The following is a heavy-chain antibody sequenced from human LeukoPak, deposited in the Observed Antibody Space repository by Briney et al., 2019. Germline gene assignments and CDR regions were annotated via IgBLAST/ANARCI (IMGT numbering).Heavy chain of an antibody. CDR3: SREVY. CDR2: INANSGGT. V-gene: IGHV1-2*02. Sequence: ASVKVSCKTSGYTFTGYYIHWVRQAPGQGLEWMGWINANSGGTIYAQKFQGRVTMTRDTSISTAYMELTSLTSDDTAVYYCSREVYWGQGTLVTVSS. CDR1: GYTFTGYY. J-gene: IGHJ4*02.